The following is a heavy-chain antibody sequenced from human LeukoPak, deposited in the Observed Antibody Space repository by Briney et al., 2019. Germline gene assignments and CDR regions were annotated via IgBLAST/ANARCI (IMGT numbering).Heavy chain of an antibody. V-gene: IGHV4-59*01. D-gene: IGHD3-3*01. CDR3: ARGGGEYDFWSGPTSSFDY. CDR1: GGSISSYY. J-gene: IGHJ4*02. Sequence: SETLSLTCTVSGGSISSYYWSWIRQPPGKGLEWIGYIYYSGSTNYNPSLKSRVTISVDTSKNQFSLKLSSVTAADTAVYYCARGGGEYDFWSGPTSSFDYWGQGTLVTVSS. CDR2: IYYSGST.